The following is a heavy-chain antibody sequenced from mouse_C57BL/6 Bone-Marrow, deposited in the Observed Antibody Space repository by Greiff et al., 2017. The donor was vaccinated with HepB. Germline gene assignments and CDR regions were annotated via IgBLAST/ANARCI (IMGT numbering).Heavy chain of an antibody. CDR1: GFNIKDYY. CDR3: ATFGNSYYSFFDT. V-gene: IGHV14-1*01. Sequence: EVQLQQSGAELVRPGASVKLSCTASGFNIKDYYMHWVKQRPEQGLEWIGRIDPEDGDTEYAPKFQGKATMTADTSSNTAYLQLSSLTSEDTAVYYGATFGNSYYSFFDTCGPGTTLTVSA. CDR2: IDPEDGDT. J-gene: IGHJ2*01. D-gene: IGHD2-12*01.